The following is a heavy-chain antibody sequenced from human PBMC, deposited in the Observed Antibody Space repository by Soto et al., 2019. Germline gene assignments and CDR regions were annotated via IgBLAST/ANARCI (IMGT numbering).Heavy chain of an antibody. J-gene: IGHJ6*03. D-gene: IGHD3-10*01. CDR2: INHSGGT. CDR1: GGSFSGYH. Sequence: SETLSLTCAVYGGSFSGYHWSWIRQPPGKGLEWIGEINHSGGTNYNPSLKSRVTISVDTSKKQFSLKLTSVTAADTAVYYCARDGGYSGDPYYMQVWGKGTTVTV. CDR3: ARDGGYSGDPYYMQV. V-gene: IGHV4-34*01.